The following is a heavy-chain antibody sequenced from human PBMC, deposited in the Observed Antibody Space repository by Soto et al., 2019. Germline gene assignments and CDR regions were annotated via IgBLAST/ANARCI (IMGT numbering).Heavy chain of an antibody. CDR3: ARSQGSSTSLDIYYYYYYGMDV. CDR1: GGTFGSYA. CDR2: IIPIPGTA. D-gene: IGHD2-2*01. V-gene: IGHV1-69*01. J-gene: IGHJ6*02. Sequence: QVQLVQSGAEVKKPGSSVKVSCKASGGTFGSYAISWVRQAPGQGLEWMGGIIPIPGTANYAQKFQGRVTIAADESTSTAYMELSSLISDDTAVYYCARSQGSSTSLDIYYYYYYGMDVWGQGTTVTVSS.